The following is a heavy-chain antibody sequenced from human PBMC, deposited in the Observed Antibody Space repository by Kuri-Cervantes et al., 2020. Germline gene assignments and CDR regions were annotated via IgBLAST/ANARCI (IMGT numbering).Heavy chain of an antibody. CDR3: ARDKYYDSSGWFDP. V-gene: IGHV3-21*01. D-gene: IGHD3-22*01. J-gene: IGHJ5*02. Sequence: GSLRLSCAASGFTFSSYSMNWVRQAPGKGLEWVSSISSSSSYIYYADSVKGRFTISRDNSKNTLYLQMNSLRAEDTAVYYCARDKYYDSSGWFDPWGQGTLVTVSS. CDR1: GFTFSSYS. CDR2: ISSSSSYI.